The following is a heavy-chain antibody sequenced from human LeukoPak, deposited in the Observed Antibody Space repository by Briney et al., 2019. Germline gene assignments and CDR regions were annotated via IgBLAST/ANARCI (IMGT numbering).Heavy chain of an antibody. CDR2: IGTPGEA. CDR1: GFSVGSYD. J-gene: IGHJ3*02. CDR3: ARVRGSAFDM. D-gene: IGHD3-10*01. Sequence: PGGSLRLSCAASGFSVGSYDMHWVRQAPGKGLEWVSSIGTPGEAYYVGSVKGRFTISRENAKNSLYLQMNNLRAGDTAVYYCARVRGSAFDMWGQGTMVTVSS. V-gene: IGHV3-13*01.